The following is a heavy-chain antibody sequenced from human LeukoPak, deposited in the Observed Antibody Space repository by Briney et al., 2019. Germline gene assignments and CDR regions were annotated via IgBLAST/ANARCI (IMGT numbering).Heavy chain of an antibody. V-gene: IGHV3-11*01. CDR3: ARVGIALTSPFDY. Sequence: GGSLRLSCLASGFTFSDYYMSWVRQAPGKGLEWISYMSSRGYPTYYAESVKGRFTISRDNDKNTLYLQMHNLRTDDTAVYFCARVGIALTSPFDYWGMGTLVAVSS. CDR1: GFTFSDYY. CDR2: MSSRGYPT. J-gene: IGHJ4*02. D-gene: IGHD1-1*01.